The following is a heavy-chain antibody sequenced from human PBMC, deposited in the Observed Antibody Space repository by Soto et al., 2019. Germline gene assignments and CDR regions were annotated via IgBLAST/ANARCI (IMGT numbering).Heavy chain of an antibody. V-gene: IGHV4-30-2*01. Sequence: SEPLCLTWAVSGGSLSNGAYSWSWIRQPPGKGLEWIGYIYHSGSTYYNPSLKSRVTISVDRSKNQFSLKLTSVTAADTAVYYCARVPSPWGQGTLVTVSS. J-gene: IGHJ5*02. CDR1: GGSLSNGAYS. CDR2: IYHSGST. CDR3: ARVPSP.